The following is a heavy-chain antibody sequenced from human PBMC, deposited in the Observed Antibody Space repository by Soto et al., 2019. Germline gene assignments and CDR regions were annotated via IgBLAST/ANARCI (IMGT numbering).Heavy chain of an antibody. CDR1: GFSFSTYA. CDR2: ITDSGSRT. V-gene: IGHV3-23*01. CDR3: AKLYSGPSEEAFDV. Sequence: VQLLESGGGFAQPGGSLRLSCAASGFSFSTYAMTWVRLAPGKGLEWVSLITDSGSRTSYADSVKGLFTISGDKSKTMVYLEVRNLNARATAVYYCAKLYSGPSEEAFDVWGQGTRVIVSS. J-gene: IGHJ3*01. D-gene: IGHD1-26*01.